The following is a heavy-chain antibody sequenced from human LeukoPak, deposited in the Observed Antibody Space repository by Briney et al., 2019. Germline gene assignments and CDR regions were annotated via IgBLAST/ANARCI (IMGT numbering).Heavy chain of an antibody. D-gene: IGHD3-22*01. Sequence: SVKVSCKASGGTFNIFAISWVRQAPGQGLEWMGRIIPILGIANYAQKFQGRVTITADKSTSTAYMELSSLRSEDTAVYYCARGGRYYYDSSGSYHDVFDIWGQGTRATVSS. CDR3: ARGGRYYYDSSGSYHDVFDI. V-gene: IGHV1-69*04. CDR1: GGTFNIFA. CDR2: IIPILGIA. J-gene: IGHJ3*02.